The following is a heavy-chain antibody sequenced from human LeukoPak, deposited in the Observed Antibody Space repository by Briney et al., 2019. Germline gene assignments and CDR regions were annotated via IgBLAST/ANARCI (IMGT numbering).Heavy chain of an antibody. J-gene: IGHJ6*03. Sequence: GESLKISCKGSGYSFTSYWIGWVRQLPGKGLEWMGIIYPGDSATRYSPSFQGQVTISADKSISTAYLQWSSLKASDTAMYYCASSSGSYGYYYYYYMDVRGKGTTVTVSS. V-gene: IGHV5-51*01. CDR3: ASSSGSYGYYYYYYMDV. D-gene: IGHD1-26*01. CDR1: GYSFTSYW. CDR2: IYPGDSAT.